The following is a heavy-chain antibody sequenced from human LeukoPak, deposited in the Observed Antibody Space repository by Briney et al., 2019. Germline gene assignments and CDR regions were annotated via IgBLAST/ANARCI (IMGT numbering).Heavy chain of an antibody. CDR3: ALFSSSWSFDY. J-gene: IGHJ4*02. CDR1: GGSISSYY. D-gene: IGHD6-13*01. Sequence: SETLSLTCTVSGGSISSYYWSWIRQPPGKGLEWIGYIYYSGSTNYNPSLKSRVTISVDTSKNQFSLRLSSVTAADTAVYYCALFSSSWSFDYWGQGTLVTVSS. V-gene: IGHV4-59*12. CDR2: IYYSGST.